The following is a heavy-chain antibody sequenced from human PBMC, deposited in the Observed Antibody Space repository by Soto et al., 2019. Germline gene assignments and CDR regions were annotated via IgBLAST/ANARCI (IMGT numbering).Heavy chain of an antibody. Sequence: GGSLRLSTGASGLTFSSYAMSWVRQAPGKGLEWVSAISGSGGSTYYADSVKGRFTISRDNSKNTLYLQMNSLRAEDTAVYYCAKEKGSSSWTDAFDIWGQGTMVTVSS. CDR3: AKEKGSSSWTDAFDI. V-gene: IGHV3-23*01. D-gene: IGHD6-13*01. CDR2: ISGSGGST. J-gene: IGHJ3*02. CDR1: GLTFSSYA.